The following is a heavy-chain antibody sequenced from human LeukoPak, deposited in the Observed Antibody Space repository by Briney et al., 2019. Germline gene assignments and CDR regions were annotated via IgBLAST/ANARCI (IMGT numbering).Heavy chain of an antibody. CDR3: ARERRYYYDSSGSKSDY. Sequence: SVKVSCKASGGTFISYAISWVRQAPGQGLEWMGGIIPIFGTANYAQKFQGRVTITADESTSTAYMELSSLRSEDTAVYYCARERRYYYDSSGSKSDYWGQGTLVTVSS. J-gene: IGHJ4*02. D-gene: IGHD3-22*01. CDR1: GGTFISYA. CDR2: IIPIFGTA. V-gene: IGHV1-69*13.